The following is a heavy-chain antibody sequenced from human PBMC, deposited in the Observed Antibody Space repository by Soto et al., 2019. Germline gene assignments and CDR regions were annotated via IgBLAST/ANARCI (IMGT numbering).Heavy chain of an antibody. CDR3: AVHGDYDAFNM. V-gene: IGHV3-74*01. D-gene: IGHD4-17*01. J-gene: IGHJ3*02. CDR1: GITFSRYW. Sequence: EVPVVESGGGLVQPGGSLRLSCAASGITFSRYWTHWVRQAPGKGLEWVSRMSPDGSSTSYADSVKGRFTISRDDAKNILSLQVNSLRADDTAVYYCAVHGDYDAFNMWGQGTMVTVSS. CDR2: MSPDGSST.